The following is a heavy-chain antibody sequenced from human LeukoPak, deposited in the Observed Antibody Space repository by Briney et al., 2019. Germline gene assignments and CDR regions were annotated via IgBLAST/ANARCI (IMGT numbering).Heavy chain of an antibody. V-gene: IGHV4-34*01. J-gene: IGHJ4*02. CDR1: GGSFSGYY. D-gene: IGHD3-10*01. CDR3: ARETRWFTHDY. CDR2: INHSGST. Sequence: PSETLSLTCAVYGGSFSGYYWSWIRQPPGKGLEWIGEINHSGSTNYNPSLKSRVTMSVDTSKNQFSLKLSSVTAADTAVYYCARETRWFTHDYWGQGTLVTVSS.